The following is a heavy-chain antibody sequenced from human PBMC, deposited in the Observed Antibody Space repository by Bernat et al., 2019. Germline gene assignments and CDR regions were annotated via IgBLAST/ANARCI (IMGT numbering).Heavy chain of an antibody. CDR3: ARDVYSSSSGENWFDP. Sequence: QVQLQQWGAGLLKPSETLSLTCAVYGGSFSGYYWSWIRQPPGKGLEWIGYIYYSGSTYYNPSLKSRVTISVDTSKNQFSLKLSSVTAADTAVYYCARDVYSSSSGENWFDPWGQGTLVTVSS. V-gene: IGHV4-34*01. J-gene: IGHJ5*02. CDR2: IYYSGST. CDR1: GGSFSGYY. D-gene: IGHD6-6*01.